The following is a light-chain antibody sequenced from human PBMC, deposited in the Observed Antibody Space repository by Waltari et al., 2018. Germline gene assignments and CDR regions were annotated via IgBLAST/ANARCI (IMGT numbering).Light chain of an antibody. J-gene: IGKJ4*01. CDR1: QSVTTS. Sequence: EIVMTQSPATVSVSPGERATLSCRASQSVTTSLAWVQPRPSQPPRVLLYGASTRADGIPARFSGSGSGTAFTRPISSLQSEDFAVYYCQQYEDWPPIPLGGGTQVEI. CDR2: GAS. V-gene: IGKV3-15*01. CDR3: QQYEDWPPIP.